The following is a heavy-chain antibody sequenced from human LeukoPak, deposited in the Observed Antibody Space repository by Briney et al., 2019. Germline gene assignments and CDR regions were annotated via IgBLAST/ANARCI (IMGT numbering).Heavy chain of an antibody. D-gene: IGHD3-22*01. CDR1: GFTFSSYS. V-gene: IGHV3-21*01. CDR3: ARVGDYNYYDSSGYYTDY. CDR2: ISSSSSYI. Sequence: GGSLRLSSAASGFTFSSYSMNWVRQAPGKGLEWVSSISSSSSYIYYADSVKGRFTISRDNAKNSLYLQMNSLRAEDTAVYYCARVGDYNYYDSSGYYTDYWGQGTLVTVSS. J-gene: IGHJ4*02.